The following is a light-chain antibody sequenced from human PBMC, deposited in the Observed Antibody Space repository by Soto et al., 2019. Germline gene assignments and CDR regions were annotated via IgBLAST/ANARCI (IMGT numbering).Light chain of an antibody. CDR2: GNS. V-gene: IGLV1-40*01. CDR1: SSNIGAGYD. CDR3: QSYDSSLSGYDV. Sequence: QSVLTQPPSVSGAPGQRVPISCTGSSSNIGAGYDVHWYQQLPGTAPKLLIYGNSNRPSGVPDRFSGSKSGTSASLAITGLQAEDEADYYCQSYDSSLSGYDVFGTGTKLTVL. J-gene: IGLJ1*01.